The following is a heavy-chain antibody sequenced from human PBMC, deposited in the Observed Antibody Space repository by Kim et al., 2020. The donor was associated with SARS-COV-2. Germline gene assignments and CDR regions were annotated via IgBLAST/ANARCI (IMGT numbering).Heavy chain of an antibody. D-gene: IGHD3-9*01. CDR3: AKAGHFDWFRSYYYYGMDV. J-gene: IGHJ6*02. Sequence: GGSLRLSCAASGFTFRSYAMSWVRQAPGKGLEWVSAISGSGGSTYYADSVKGRFTISRDNSKNTLYLQMNSLRAEDTAVYYCAKAGHFDWFRSYYYYGMDVWGQGTTVTVSS. V-gene: IGHV3-23*01. CDR1: GFTFRSYA. CDR2: ISGSGGST.